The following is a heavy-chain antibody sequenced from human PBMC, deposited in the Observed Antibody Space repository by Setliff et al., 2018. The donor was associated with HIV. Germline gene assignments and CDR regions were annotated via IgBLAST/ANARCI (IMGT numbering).Heavy chain of an antibody. D-gene: IGHD6-13*01. CDR2: IKQDGSDM. CDR1: GLPFYNYW. CDR3: ATQTGFYNSHWYDY. J-gene: IGHJ4*02. V-gene: IGHV3-7*01. Sequence: GRSLRLSCVASGLPFYNYWMTWLRRAPGRGLEWVANIKQDGSDMHYIESVKGRFTIFRDNAKNSVFLQMNSLRAEDTGVYYCATQTGFYNSHWYDYWGQGTMVTVSS.